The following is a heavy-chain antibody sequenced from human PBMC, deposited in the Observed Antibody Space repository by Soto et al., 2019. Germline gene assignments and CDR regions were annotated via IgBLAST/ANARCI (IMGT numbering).Heavy chain of an antibody. V-gene: IGHV1-69*06. D-gene: IGHD3-22*01. Sequence: ASVKVSCKASGVTFSSYAISWVRQAPGQGLEWMGGIIPIFGTANYAQKFQGRVTITADKSTSTAYMELSSLRSEDTAVYYCATKGVNGPYYYDSSGYYRGYYYGMDVWGQGTTVTAP. CDR1: GVTFSSYA. CDR3: ATKGVNGPYYYDSSGYYRGYYYGMDV. CDR2: IIPIFGTA. J-gene: IGHJ6*02.